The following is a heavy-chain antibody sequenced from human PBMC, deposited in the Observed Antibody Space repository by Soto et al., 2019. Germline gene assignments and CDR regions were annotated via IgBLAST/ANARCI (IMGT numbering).Heavy chain of an antibody. CDR2: ISYDGSNK. CDR3: AKMDDYGVDYYYYGMAV. J-gene: IGHJ6*01. D-gene: IGHD4-17*01. V-gene: IGHV3-30*18. Sequence: PGGSLRLSCAASGFTFSSYGMHWVRQAPGKGLEWVAVISYDGSNKYYADSVKGRFTISRDNSKNTLYLQMNSLRAEETAVYYCAKMDDYGVDYYYYGMAVWGQGTTVTVSS. CDR1: GFTFSSYG.